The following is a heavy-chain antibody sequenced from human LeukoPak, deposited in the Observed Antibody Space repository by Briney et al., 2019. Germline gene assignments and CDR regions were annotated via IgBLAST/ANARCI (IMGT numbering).Heavy chain of an antibody. CDR3: ARVGYSSGWYRGDAFDI. CDR2: IKQDGSEK. D-gene: IGHD6-19*01. CDR1: GFTFSSYW. Sequence: GGSLRLSCAASGFTFSSYWMSWVRQAPGKGLEWVANIKQDGSEKYYVDSVKGRFTVSRDNAKNSLYLQMNSLRAEDTAVYYCARVGYSSGWYRGDAFDIWGQGTMVTVSS. J-gene: IGHJ3*02. V-gene: IGHV3-7*03.